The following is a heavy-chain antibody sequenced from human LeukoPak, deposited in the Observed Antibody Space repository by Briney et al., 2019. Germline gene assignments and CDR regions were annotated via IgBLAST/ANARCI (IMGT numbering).Heavy chain of an antibody. V-gene: IGHV4-30-2*01. CDR1: GGSISSGGYY. J-gene: IGHJ6*02. CDR3: ARDKGLGYCSGGSCYSSYYGMDV. CDR2: IYHSGST. D-gene: IGHD2-15*01. Sequence: SQTLSLTCTVSGGSISSGGYYWSWIRQHPGKGLEWIGYIYHSGSTYYNPSLKSRVTISVDRSKNQFSLKLSSVTAADTAVYYCARDKGLGYCSGGSCYSSYYGMDVWGQGTTVTVSS.